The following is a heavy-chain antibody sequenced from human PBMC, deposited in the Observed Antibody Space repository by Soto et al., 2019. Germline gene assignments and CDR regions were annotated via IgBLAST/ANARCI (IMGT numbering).Heavy chain of an antibody. CDR3: SKEKIDSSGYYYAEYFQH. V-gene: IGHV3-23*01. D-gene: IGHD3-22*01. J-gene: IGHJ1*01. CDR1: GFTFRSYA. CDR2: ICGSGGST. Sequence: GGSLRPACAAFGFTFRSYAMSWVRQVPGKGLEFVSTICGSGGSTYYTDSVKGRFTISIDNSKNTLYLQMNSLRAEDTAVYYSSKEKIDSSGYYYAEYFQHWGQGTLVTVSS.